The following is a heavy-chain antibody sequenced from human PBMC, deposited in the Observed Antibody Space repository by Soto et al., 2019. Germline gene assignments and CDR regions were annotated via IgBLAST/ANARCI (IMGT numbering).Heavy chain of an antibody. D-gene: IGHD3-16*02. CDR2: INHSGST. Sequence: PSETLSLTCAVYGGYFRGYYWSWIRQPPGKGLEWIGEINHSGSTNYNPSLKSRVTISVDTSKNQFSLKLSSVTAADTAVYYCARGARLHLGXLSLYRYYYYCYMDVWGKGTKVTVSS. V-gene: IGHV4-34*01. CDR3: ARGARLHLGXLSLYRYYYYCYMDV. CDR1: GGYFRGYY. J-gene: IGHJ6*03.